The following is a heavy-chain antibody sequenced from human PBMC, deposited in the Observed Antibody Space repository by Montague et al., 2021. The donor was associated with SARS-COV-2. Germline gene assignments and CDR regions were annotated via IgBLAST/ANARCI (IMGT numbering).Heavy chain of an antibody. J-gene: IGHJ4*02. Sequence: CAISGDSVSTNSGTWNWVRLSPSRGLEWLGRTYYRSEWYSDYSVSVESRISINPDTSKNQFSLQLNSVTPEDTAAYYCARAERGSCGDGNCYQYFFNYWGQGTLVTVSS. CDR3: ARAERGSCGDGNCYQYFFNY. V-gene: IGHV6-1*01. CDR1: GDSVSTNSGT. D-gene: IGHD2-15*01. CDR2: TYYRSEWYS.